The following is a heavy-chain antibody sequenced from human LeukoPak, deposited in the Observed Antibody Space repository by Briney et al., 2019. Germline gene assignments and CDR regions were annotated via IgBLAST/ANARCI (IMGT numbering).Heavy chain of an antibody. Sequence: PGGSLRLSCAASGFTFSSYWMSWVRQAPGKGLEWVANIKQDGSEKYYVDYVKGRFTISRDNAKNSLYLQMNSLRAEDTAVYYCARGSPMWGATARYWGQGTLVTVSS. V-gene: IGHV3-7*01. D-gene: IGHD1-26*01. CDR2: IKQDGSEK. J-gene: IGHJ4*02. CDR3: ARGSPMWGATARY. CDR1: GFTFSSYW.